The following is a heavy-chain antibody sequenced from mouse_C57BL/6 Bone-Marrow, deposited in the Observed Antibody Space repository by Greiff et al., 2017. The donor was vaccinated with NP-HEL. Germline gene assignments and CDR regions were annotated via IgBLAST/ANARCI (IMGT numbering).Heavy chain of an antibody. Sequence: EVHLVESGGGLVKPGGSLKLSCAASGFTFSSYAMSWVRQTPEKRLEWVATISDGGSYTYYPDNVKGRFTISRDNAKNNLYLQMSHLKSEDTAMYYCARDTTGWYFDVWGTGTTVTVSS. CDR2: ISDGGSYT. V-gene: IGHV5-4*01. CDR3: ARDTTGWYFDV. J-gene: IGHJ1*03. D-gene: IGHD1-1*01. CDR1: GFTFSSYA.